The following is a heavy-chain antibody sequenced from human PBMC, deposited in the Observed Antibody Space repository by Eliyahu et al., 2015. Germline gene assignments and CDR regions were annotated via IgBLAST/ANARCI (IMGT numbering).Heavy chain of an antibody. J-gene: IGHJ4*02. CDR2: IYHGGHT. CDR1: GFSISHGYY. CDR3: ARHAIQGFV. V-gene: IGHV4-38-2*02. D-gene: IGHD2-15*01. Sequence: QVQLQESGPGLVKPSETLSLTCSVSGFSISHGYYWGWIRQPPGKGLEWIGNIYHGGHTYYNPSIRSRITISVDTSKNEFSLKVNSVTAADTAVYYCARHAIQGFVWGQGTLVTVS.